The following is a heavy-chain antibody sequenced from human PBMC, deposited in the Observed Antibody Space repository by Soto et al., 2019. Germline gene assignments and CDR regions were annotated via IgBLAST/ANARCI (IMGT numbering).Heavy chain of an antibody. CDR1: GFTFSRFE. Sequence: GGSLRLSCAASGFTFSRFELHWVRQAPGKGLEWISYISSSGSTAYYASSVEGRFTISRDNANNSVYLQMDSLRAEDTTLYYCTRAAWFPYLSFYWGQGALVTVSS. CDR2: ISSSGSTA. CDR3: TRAAWFPYLSFY. J-gene: IGHJ4*02. V-gene: IGHV3-48*03. D-gene: IGHD3-10*01.